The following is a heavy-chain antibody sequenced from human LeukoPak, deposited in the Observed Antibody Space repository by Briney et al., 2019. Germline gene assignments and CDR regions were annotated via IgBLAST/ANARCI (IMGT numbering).Heavy chain of an antibody. Sequence: GASVKVSCKASGYTFTSSDINWVRQATGQGLEWMGWMNPNSGNTGYAQKFQGRVTMTRNTSISTAYMELSSLRSEDTAVYYCARVEEQQLVGINWFDPWGQGTLVTVSS. J-gene: IGHJ5*02. V-gene: IGHV1-8*01. CDR2: MNPNSGNT. CDR3: ARVEEQQLVGINWFDP. D-gene: IGHD6-13*01. CDR1: GYTFTSSD.